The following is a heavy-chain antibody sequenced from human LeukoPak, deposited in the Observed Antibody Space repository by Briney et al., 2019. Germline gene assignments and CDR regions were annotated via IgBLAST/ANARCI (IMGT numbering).Heavy chain of an antibody. Sequence: GGSLRLSCAASGFTFSSYGMHWVRQAPGKGLEWVAFIRYDGSNKYYADSVKGRFTISRDNSKNTLYLQMNSLRAEDTAVYYCARLPEANYCSSTSCYYYYYMDVWGKGTTVTISS. CDR2: IRYDGSNK. CDR3: ARLPEANYCSSTSCYYYYYMDV. CDR1: GFTFSSYG. J-gene: IGHJ6*03. D-gene: IGHD2-2*01. V-gene: IGHV3-30*02.